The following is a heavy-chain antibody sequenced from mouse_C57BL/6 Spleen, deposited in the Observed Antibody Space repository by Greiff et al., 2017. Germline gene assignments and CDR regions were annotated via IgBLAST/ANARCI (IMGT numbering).Heavy chain of an antibody. J-gene: IGHJ2*01. Sequence: EVQLQQSGPELVKPGASVKISCKASGYTFTDYYMNWVKQRPGKSLEWIGDINPNNGGTSYNQKFKGKATLTVDKSSSTAYMELRSLTSEDSAVYYCARSPYEGYDGYWGQGTTLTVSS. D-gene: IGHD2-9*01. V-gene: IGHV1-26*01. CDR3: ARSPYEGYDGY. CDR2: INPNNGGT. CDR1: GYTFTDYY.